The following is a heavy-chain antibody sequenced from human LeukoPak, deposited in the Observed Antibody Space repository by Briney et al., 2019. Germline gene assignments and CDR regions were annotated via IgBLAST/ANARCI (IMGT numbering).Heavy chain of an antibody. V-gene: IGHV3-11*01. J-gene: IGHJ5*02. D-gene: IGHD5-18*01. CDR2: ISSSVSTI. CDR1: GFTFSDYY. CDR3: ARDMFTAMVKWGGFDP. Sequence: PVGSLRLSSAASGFTFSDYYMSSIRQAPGKGLERVSYISSSVSTIYYADSVKGRFTISRDNAKNSLYLQMNSLRAEDTAVYYCARDMFTAMVKWGGFDPWGQGTLVTVSS.